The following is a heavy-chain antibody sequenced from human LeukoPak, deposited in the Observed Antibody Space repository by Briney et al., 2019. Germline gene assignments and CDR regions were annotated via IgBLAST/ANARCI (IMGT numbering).Heavy chain of an antibody. CDR2: IYYSGST. Sequence: SETLSLTCTVSGGSISSSSYYWGWIRQPPGKGLEWIGSIYYSGSTYYNPSLKSRVTISVDTSKNQFSLKLSSVTAADTAVYYCARARGSSGFPGKYNWFDPWGQGTLVTVSS. V-gene: IGHV4-39*07. CDR3: ARARGSSGFPGKYNWFDP. J-gene: IGHJ5*02. D-gene: IGHD6-19*01. CDR1: GGSISSSSYY.